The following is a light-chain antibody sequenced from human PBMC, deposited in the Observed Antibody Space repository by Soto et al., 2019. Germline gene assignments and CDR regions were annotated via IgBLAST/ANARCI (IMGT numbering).Light chain of an antibody. CDR3: QPSYSTPYT. CDR1: QSISSY. Sequence: DIQMTQSPSSLSASVGDRVTITCRASQSISSYLNWYQQKPGKAPKLLIYAASSLQSGVPSRFSGSRSGTDFTLAISSLQPEDFATYYCQPSYSTPYTFGHGTKLEIK. J-gene: IGKJ2*01. CDR2: AAS. V-gene: IGKV1-39*01.